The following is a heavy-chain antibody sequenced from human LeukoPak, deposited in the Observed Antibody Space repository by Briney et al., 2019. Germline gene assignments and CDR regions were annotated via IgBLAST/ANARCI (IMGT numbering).Heavy chain of an antibody. CDR3: ARGGSIVGATVIFDY. J-gene: IGHJ4*02. V-gene: IGHV1-46*01. D-gene: IGHD1-26*01. CDR2: INPSGGST. CDR1: GYTFTSYY. Sequence: ASVPVSCKASGYTFTSYYMHWLRQAPGPGLEGMGVINPSGGSTSYAQKFQGRVTMTRDTSTSTVYMELSSLRSEDTAVYYCARGGSIVGATVIFDYWGQGTLVTVSS.